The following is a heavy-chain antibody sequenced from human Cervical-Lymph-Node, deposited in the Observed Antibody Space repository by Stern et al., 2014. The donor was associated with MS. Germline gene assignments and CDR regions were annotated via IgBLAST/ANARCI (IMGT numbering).Heavy chain of an antibody. J-gene: IGHJ4*02. CDR3: ARVAPTVGAAY. Sequence: VQLVESGAEVKEPGASVKVSCTASGYTFTDYNIQWVRQAPGQGLEWMGMISPDGGRTAYAPKFPGRVTMTRDKSTATVYMELNSLRSEDTAVYFCARVAPTVGAAYWGQGTLVTVSS. V-gene: IGHV1-46*01. CDR2: ISPDGGRT. D-gene: IGHD1-26*01. CDR1: GYTFTDYN.